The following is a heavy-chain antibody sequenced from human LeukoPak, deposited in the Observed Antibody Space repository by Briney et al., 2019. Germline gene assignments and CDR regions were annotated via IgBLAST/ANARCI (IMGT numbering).Heavy chain of an antibody. CDR2: IRSKPSSYTT. D-gene: IGHD2-15*01. CDR3: TRQDCSGGSCSYVDY. J-gene: IGHJ4*02. V-gene: IGHV3-73*01. Sequence: GGSLKLSCAASGFDFSGFYMHWVRQASGRGPEWVGLIRSKPSSYTTVYAASVKGRFTISRDDSKNTAYLQLNSLKAEDTAVYYCTRQDCSGGSCSYVDYWGQGTLSPSPQ. CDR1: GFDFSGFY.